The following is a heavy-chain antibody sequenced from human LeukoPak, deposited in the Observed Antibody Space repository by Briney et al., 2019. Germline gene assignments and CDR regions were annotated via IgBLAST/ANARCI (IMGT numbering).Heavy chain of an antibody. CDR2: THTSGST. J-gene: IGHJ5*02. CDR1: GGSISSYY. Sequence: MPSETLSLTCTVSGGSISSYYWSWIRQPAGKGLEWIGRTHTSGSTNYNPSLKSRVTISVDTSKNQFSLKLRSVTAADTAVYYCARDKGDYGDYYWFDPWGQGTLVTVS. D-gene: IGHD4-17*01. CDR3: ARDKGDYGDYYWFDP. V-gene: IGHV4-4*07.